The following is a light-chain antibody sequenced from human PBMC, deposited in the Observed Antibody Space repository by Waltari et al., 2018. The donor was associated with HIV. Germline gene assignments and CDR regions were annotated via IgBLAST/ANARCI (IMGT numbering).Light chain of an antibody. Sequence: QSVLTQPHSVSGAPGQRVTISCTGSSSTIGAGYDVHWYQQLPGKAPERSIEGNSMWPSGVPVRFCGAKSGTLASLASTGLLAEYGADYYGQSYDSSLSVWVFGGGTKLTVL. CDR3: QSYDSSLSVWV. J-gene: IGLJ3*02. V-gene: IGLV1-40*01. CDR2: GNS. CDR1: SSTIGAGYD.